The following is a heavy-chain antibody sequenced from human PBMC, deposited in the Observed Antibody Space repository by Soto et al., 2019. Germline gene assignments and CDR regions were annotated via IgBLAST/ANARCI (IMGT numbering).Heavy chain of an antibody. CDR2: IYYSGST. Sequence: ASQTLPLTCTVSGGSISSGGYYWSWIRQHPGKGLEWIGYIYYSGSTYYNPSLKSRVTISVDTSKNQFSLKLSSVTAADTAVYYCARVRITIFGVDLEVNWFDPWGQGTLVTVSS. CDR1: GGSISSGGYY. D-gene: IGHD3-3*01. V-gene: IGHV4-31*03. CDR3: ARVRITIFGVDLEVNWFDP. J-gene: IGHJ5*02.